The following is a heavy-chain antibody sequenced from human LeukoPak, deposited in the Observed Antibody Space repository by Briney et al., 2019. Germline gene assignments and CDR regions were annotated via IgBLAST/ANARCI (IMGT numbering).Heavy chain of an antibody. V-gene: IGHV3-66*01. D-gene: IGHD2-15*01. CDR3: ARDEVEAFDI. CDR1: GFTVSSNY. CDR2: IYSGGST. J-gene: IGHJ3*02. Sequence: PGGSLRLSCAASGFTVSSNYMSWVRQAPGKGLEWVSVIYSGGSTYYADSVKGRFTISRDNSKNTLYLQMSSLRAEDTAVYYCARDEVEAFDIWGQGTMVTVSS.